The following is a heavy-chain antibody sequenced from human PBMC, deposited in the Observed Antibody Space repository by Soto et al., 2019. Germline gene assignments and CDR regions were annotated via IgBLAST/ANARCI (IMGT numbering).Heavy chain of an antibody. V-gene: IGHV3-7*01. Sequence: GSLRLSCTASGLSLSTSWMTWVRQAPGKGLEWVANIMRDGSDKYYVDSVKGRFTISRDNAKNSLYLQMTSLRAEDTAVYYCASKRLYFYGLDVWGQGTTVTVSS. CDR2: IMRDGSDK. CDR3: ASKRLYFYGLDV. J-gene: IGHJ6*02. CDR1: GLSLSTSW.